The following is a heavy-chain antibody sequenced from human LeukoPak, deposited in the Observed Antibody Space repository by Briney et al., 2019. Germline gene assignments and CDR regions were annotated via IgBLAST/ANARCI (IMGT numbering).Heavy chain of an antibody. D-gene: IGHD5-24*01. CDR3: AKKPATIKFPFDI. V-gene: IGHV3-23*01. J-gene: IGHJ4*02. CDR2: ISTTGGYT. Sequence: PGGSLRPSCVGSGFSFSTYDMGWVRQTPGKGLEWVSAISTTGGYTEDADSVKGRFTISRDNSQNTLFLQMHGLRAEDTAVYYCAKKPATIKFPFDIWGQGTLVTVSP. CDR1: GFSFSTYD.